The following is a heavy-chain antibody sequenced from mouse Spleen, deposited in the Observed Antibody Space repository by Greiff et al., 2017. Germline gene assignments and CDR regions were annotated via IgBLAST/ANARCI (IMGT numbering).Heavy chain of an antibody. CDR2: INPYNDGT. V-gene: IGHV1-14*01. CDR1: GYTFTSYV. J-gene: IGHJ1*01. D-gene: IGHD4-1*01. CDR3: TRNWDWYFDV. Sequence: EVQLQQSGPELVKPGASVKMSCKASGYTFTSYVMHWVKQKPGQGLEWIGYINPYNDGTKYNEKFKGKAKLTAVTSTSTAYMELSSLTNEDSAVYYCTRNWDWYFDVWGAGTTVTVSS.